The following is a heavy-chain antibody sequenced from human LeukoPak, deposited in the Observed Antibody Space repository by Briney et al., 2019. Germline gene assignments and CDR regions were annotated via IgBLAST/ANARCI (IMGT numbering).Heavy chain of an antibody. CDR2: IYPGDSDT. J-gene: IGHJ4*02. CDR3: ARWYGSGSYYGYFDY. D-gene: IGHD3-10*01. V-gene: IGHV5-51*01. CDR1: GYSFTSYG. Sequence: GASLQISCQGSGYSFTSYGIGWVRQLPGKGLEWMGIIYPGDSDTRYSPSFQGQVTISADKSISTAYLQWSSLKASDTAIYYCARWYGSGSYYGYFDYWGQGTLVTVSS.